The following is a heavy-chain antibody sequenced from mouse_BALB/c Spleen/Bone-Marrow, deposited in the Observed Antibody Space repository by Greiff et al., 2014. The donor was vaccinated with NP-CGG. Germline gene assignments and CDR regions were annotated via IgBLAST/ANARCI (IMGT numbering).Heavy chain of an antibody. D-gene: IGHD2-1*01. CDR3: VRGNYGNYVDYFDS. CDR1: GFTFSNYG. J-gene: IGHJ2*01. V-gene: IGHV5-6-3*01. Sequence: VQLKESGGGLVQPGGSLKLSCAASGFTFSNYGMSWVRQTPDKRLELVATINGNGGSTYYPDSVKGRFTISRDTAKNTLYLQMSSLKSEETAMYYCVRGNYGNYVDYFDSWGQGTTLTVSS. CDR2: INGNGGST.